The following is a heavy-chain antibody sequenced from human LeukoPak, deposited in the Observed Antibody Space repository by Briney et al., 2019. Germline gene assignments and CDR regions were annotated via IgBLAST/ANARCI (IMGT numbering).Heavy chain of an antibody. D-gene: IGHD6-6*01. CDR1: GGSLSSYY. CDR3: ARAIGQLGLDY. J-gene: IGHJ4*02. CDR2: IYYSGST. V-gene: IGHV4-59*08. Sequence: PSETLSLTCTVSGGSLSSYYWSWIRQPPGKGLEWIGYIYYSGSTNYNPSLKSRVTISVDTSKTQFSLKLRSVTAADTAVYYCARAIGQLGLDYWGQGTLVTVSS.